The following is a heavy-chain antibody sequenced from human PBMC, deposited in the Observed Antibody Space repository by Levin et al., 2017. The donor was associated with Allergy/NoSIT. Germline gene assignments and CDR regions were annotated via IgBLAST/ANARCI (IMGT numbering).Heavy chain of an antibody. J-gene: IGHJ4*02. Sequence: SETLSLTCTVSGDSISDFYWTWIRQPPGKGLEWIGYVSYSGSTNYNPSLKSRVTIAVDTSKNQFSLKLSSVTAADTAVSCCARARSRGWQLDYWGQGALVTVSS. D-gene: IGHD6-19*01. CDR2: VSYSGST. CDR1: GDSISDFY. V-gene: IGHV4-59*01. CDR3: ARARSRGWQLDY.